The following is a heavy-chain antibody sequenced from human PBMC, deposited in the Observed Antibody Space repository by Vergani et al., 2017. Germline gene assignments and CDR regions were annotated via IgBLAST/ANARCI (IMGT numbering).Heavy chain of an antibody. J-gene: IGHJ4*02. V-gene: IGHV3-33*01. Sequence: QVQLVESGGGVVQPGRSLRLSCAASGFTFSSYGMHWVRQAPGKGLEWVAVIWYDGSNKYYADSVKGRFTISRDNSKNTLYLQMNILRAEDTAVYYCARRGAVAWSGGFDYWGQGTLVTVSS. CDR1: GFTFSSYG. CDR2: IWYDGSNK. CDR3: ARRGAVAWSGGFDY. D-gene: IGHD6-19*01.